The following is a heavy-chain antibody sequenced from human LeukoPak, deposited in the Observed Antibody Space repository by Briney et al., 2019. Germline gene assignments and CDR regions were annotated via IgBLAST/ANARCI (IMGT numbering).Heavy chain of an antibody. CDR3: ASIAAAVVDV. Sequence: SQTLSLTCTVSGGSISSGGYYWSWIRQPPGKGLEWIGYIYHSGSTYYNPSLKSRVTISVDRSKNQFSLKLSSVTAADTAVYYCASIAAAVVDVWGKGTTVTVSS. CDR2: IYHSGST. CDR1: GGSISSGGYY. V-gene: IGHV4-30-2*01. D-gene: IGHD6-13*01. J-gene: IGHJ6*04.